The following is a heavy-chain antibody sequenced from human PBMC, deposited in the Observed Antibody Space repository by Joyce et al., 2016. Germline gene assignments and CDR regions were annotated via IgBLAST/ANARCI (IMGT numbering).Heavy chain of an antibody. Sequence: QLQLVQSGGGLVKPGGSLRLSCTASGFTFRDYYMSWIRQVPWKGLEWVSYISSSTITIYYADSVKGRFTISRDNTKNSLYLQMNSLRAEDTAIYYCVRFSRGRGRGTNNFYYYPLDVWGQGTTVTVSS. J-gene: IGHJ6*02. CDR1: GFTFRDYY. V-gene: IGHV3-11*01. D-gene: IGHD1/OR15-1a*01. CDR2: ISSSTITI. CDR3: VRFSRGRGRGTNNFYYYPLDV.